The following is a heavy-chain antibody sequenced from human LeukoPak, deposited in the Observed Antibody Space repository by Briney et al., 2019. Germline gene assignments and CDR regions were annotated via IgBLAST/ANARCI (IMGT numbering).Heavy chain of an antibody. D-gene: IGHD4-17*01. J-gene: IGHJ4*02. CDR2: IYHSGST. CDR1: GASISSYY. CDR3: ASINDYGDLYYFDN. V-gene: IGHV4-59*12. Sequence: PSETLSLTCTVSGASISSYYWSWIRQPPGKGLEWIGEIYHSGSTNYNPSLKSRVTISIDRSKNQFSLTLTSVTAADTAVYYCASINDYGDLYYFDNWGQGTLVTVSS.